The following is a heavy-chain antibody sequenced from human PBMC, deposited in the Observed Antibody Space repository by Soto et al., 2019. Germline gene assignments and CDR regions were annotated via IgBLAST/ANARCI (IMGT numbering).Heavy chain of an antibody. Sequence: QVQLQESGPGLVKPSETLSLTCTVSGGSMTSVDYYWSWVRQSPGKGLEWIAYIYYTGTTYYSPSLKRRVTMSIDTSENHFSLKLSSVTAADTAVYYCARVRAYSYGYEDYWGQGTLVTVSS. CDR3: ARVRAYSYGYEDY. J-gene: IGHJ4*02. CDR1: GGSMTSVDYY. CDR2: IYYTGTT. D-gene: IGHD5-18*01. V-gene: IGHV4-30-4*01.